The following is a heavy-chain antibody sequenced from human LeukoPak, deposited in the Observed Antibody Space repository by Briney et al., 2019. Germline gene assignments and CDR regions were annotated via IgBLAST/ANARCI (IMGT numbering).Heavy chain of an antibody. D-gene: IGHD2/OR15-2a*01. Sequence: SETLSLTCTVSGGSISSYYWSWVRQPAGKGLEWIGRIYTSGSTNYNPSLKSRVTMSVDTSKNQFSLKLSSVTAADTAVYYCARDGRVGLPFDYWRQGTLVTVSS. J-gene: IGHJ4*02. CDR1: GGSISSYY. CDR2: IYTSGST. CDR3: ARDGRVGLPFDY. V-gene: IGHV4-4*07.